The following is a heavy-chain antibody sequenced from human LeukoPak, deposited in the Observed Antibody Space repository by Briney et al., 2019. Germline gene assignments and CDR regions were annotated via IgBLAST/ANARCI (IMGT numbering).Heavy chain of an antibody. CDR3: ARNWNFDL. CDR1: GGSFSGYY. Sequence: SETLSLTCAVYGGSFSGYYWSWIRQPPGKGLEWIGRISSTGSTNYNSTLKSRVTMSGDTSKNQLSLKVNSVTAADTAVYYCARNWNFDLWGRGTQVTVSS. V-gene: IGHV4-59*10. J-gene: IGHJ2*01. CDR2: ISSTGST.